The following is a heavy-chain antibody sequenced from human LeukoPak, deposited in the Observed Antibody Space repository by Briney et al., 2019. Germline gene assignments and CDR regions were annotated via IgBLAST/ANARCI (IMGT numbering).Heavy chain of an antibody. D-gene: IGHD2-15*01. J-gene: IGHJ4*02. CDR3: VVSVAATQGY. CDR1: GGSFSGYY. V-gene: IGHV4-34*01. CDR2: INHSGST. Sequence: PPETLSLTCAVYGGSFSGYYWSWIRQPPGKGLEWIGEINHSGSTNYNPSLKSRVTISVDTSKNQFSLKLSSVTAADTAVYYCVVSVAATQGYWGQGTLVTVSS.